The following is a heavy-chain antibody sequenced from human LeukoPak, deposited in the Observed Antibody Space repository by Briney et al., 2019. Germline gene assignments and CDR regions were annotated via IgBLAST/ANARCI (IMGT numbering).Heavy chain of an antibody. CDR2: IKQDGSEK. CDR1: GFTFSSYW. J-gene: IGHJ4*02. Sequence: GGSLRLSCAASGFTFSSYWMSWVRQAPGKGLEWVANIKQDGSEKYYVDSVKGRFTISRDNAKNSLYLQMNSLRGEDTAFYFCAKGSGSYSSSFLDYWGQGTLVAVSS. CDR3: AKGSGSYSSSFLDY. V-gene: IGHV3-7*03. D-gene: IGHD1-26*01.